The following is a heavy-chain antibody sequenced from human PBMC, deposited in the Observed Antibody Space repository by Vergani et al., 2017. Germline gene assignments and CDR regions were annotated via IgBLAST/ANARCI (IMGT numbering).Heavy chain of an antibody. D-gene: IGHD5-12*01. CDR1: GGSISSSNW. J-gene: IGHJ5*02. CDR3: ARVGVATIKGGWYDP. CDR2: IYHSGST. V-gene: IGHV4-4*03. Sequence: QVQLQESGPGLAKPPGTLSLTCAVSGGSISSSNWWSWVRQPPGKGLERIGGIYHSGSTNYNPSLKSRVTISVDKSKNQFSLKLSSVTAADTAVYYCARVGVATIKGGWYDPWGQGTLVTVSS.